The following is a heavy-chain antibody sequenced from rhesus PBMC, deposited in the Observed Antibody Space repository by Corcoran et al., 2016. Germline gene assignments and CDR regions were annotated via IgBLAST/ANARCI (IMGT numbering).Heavy chain of an antibody. CDR3: ARWGGYYGT. CDR2: IYGNSAST. CDR1: GGSISVYSY. Sequence: QVKLQQWGEGLVKPSETLSLPCAVYGGSISVYSYWRWIRPPAGKGLEWIGYIYGNSASTNYNPSLKNRVTISKDTSKNQFSLKLSSVTAADTAVYYCARWGGYYGTWGQGVLVTVSS. V-gene: IGHV4-73*01. J-gene: IGHJ4*01. D-gene: IGHD4-17*01.